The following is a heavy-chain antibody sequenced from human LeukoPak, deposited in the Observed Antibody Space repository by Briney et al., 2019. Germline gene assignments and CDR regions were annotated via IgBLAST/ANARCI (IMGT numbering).Heavy chain of an antibody. V-gene: IGHV1-24*01. CDR1: GYTLTELS. J-gene: IGHJ4*02. CDR2: FDPEDGEK. CDR3: ATVESRGAPKFDY. Sequence: ASVKVSYKVSGYTLTELSMHWVRQAPGKGEEGRGGFDPEDGEKIYAQKVQGRVSITEDRYKDTAYMQLSSLRSEATAVYYCATVESRGAPKFDYWGQGTLVTASS. D-gene: IGHD2-15*01.